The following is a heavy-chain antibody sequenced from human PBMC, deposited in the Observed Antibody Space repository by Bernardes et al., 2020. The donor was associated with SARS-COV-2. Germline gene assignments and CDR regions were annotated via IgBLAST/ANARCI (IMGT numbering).Heavy chain of an antibody. Sequence: GGSLRLSCVASGFTFSSNSMHWVRQAPGQGLEWVSSISFSSSHIYYADSLKGRFTISRDNAKNPLYLQLNSLTAEDTAVYYCARFGGYYHGSAFDIWGQGTMVAVSS. J-gene: IGHJ3*02. D-gene: IGHD5-18*01. V-gene: IGHV3-21*01. CDR1: GFTFSSNS. CDR2: ISFSSSHI. CDR3: ARFGGYYHGSAFDI.